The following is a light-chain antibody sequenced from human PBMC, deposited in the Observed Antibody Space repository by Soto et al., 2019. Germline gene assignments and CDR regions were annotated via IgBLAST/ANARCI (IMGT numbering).Light chain of an antibody. CDR2: EDT. CDR3: QAWDSSTGV. V-gene: IGLV3-1*01. Sequence: SYELTQPPSVSVSPGQTASITCSGDKLGDKYASWYQQKPGQSPVLVIYEDTKRPSGIPERFSGSNSGSTATLTISGTQAMDEADYYCQAWDSSTGVFGGGTKLTVL. J-gene: IGLJ3*02. CDR1: KLGDKY.